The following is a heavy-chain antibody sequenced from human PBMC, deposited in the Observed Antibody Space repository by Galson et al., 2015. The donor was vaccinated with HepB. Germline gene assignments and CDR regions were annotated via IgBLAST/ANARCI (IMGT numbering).Heavy chain of an antibody. CDR2: IKSKDDGEIR. D-gene: IGHD3-10*01. V-gene: IGHV3-15*05. Sequence: VRQAPGKGLEWVGRIKSKDDGEIRDYATPVKGRFTISRDDSRKTVFLQMKSLKTEDTGLYYCIYYYASRSYKGYWGQGTQVTVSS. CDR3: IYYYASRSYKGY. J-gene: IGHJ4*02.